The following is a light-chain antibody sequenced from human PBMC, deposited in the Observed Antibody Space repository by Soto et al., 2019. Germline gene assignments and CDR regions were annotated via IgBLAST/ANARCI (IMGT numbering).Light chain of an antibody. J-gene: IGKJ1*01. Sequence: EIVLTQSPGTLSLSPGERATLSCRASQSVSSYLAWSQQKPGQAPRLLIYDASTRATGISARFSGSGSGTDFTLTISSREPEDFAMYYCQQRSNWPVTFGQGTKVEVK. CDR2: DAS. V-gene: IGKV3-11*01. CDR1: QSVSSY. CDR3: QQRSNWPVT.